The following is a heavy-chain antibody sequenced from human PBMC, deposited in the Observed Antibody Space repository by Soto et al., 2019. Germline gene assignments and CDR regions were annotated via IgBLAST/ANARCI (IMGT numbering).Heavy chain of an antibody. CDR3: ARDETAIFGYCYYYGMDV. J-gene: IGHJ6*02. CDR1: GFTFSSYA. Sequence: GGSLRLSCAASGFTFSSYAMHWVRQAPGKGLEWVAVISYDGSHKYYADSVKGRFTISRDNSKNTLYLQMNSLRAEDTAVYYCARDETAIFGYCYYYGMDVWGRGTTVTVSS. D-gene: IGHD3-3*01. V-gene: IGHV3-30-3*01. CDR2: ISYDGSHK.